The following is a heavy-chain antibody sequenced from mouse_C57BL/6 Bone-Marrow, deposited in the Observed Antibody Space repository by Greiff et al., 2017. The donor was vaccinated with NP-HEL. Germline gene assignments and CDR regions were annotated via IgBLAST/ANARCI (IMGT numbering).Heavy chain of an antibody. V-gene: IGHV1-5*01. D-gene: IGHD3-2*02. CDR1: GYTFTSYW. Sequence: EVQLQQSGTVLARPGASVKMSCKTSGYTFTSYWMHWVKQRPGQGLEWIGAIYPGNSDTSYNQKFKGKAKLTAVTSASTAYMELSSLTTEDSAVYYCTHSSGYVAWFAYWGQGTLVTVSA. CDR2: IYPGNSDT. J-gene: IGHJ3*01. CDR3: THSSGYVAWFAY.